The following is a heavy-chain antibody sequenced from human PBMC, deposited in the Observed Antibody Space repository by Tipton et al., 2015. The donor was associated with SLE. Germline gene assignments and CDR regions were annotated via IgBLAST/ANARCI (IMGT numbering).Heavy chain of an antibody. V-gene: IGHV3-21*01. CDR1: GFTFSSYS. D-gene: IGHD4-17*01. CDR2: ISSRSTYI. Sequence: SLRLSCAASGFTFSSYSMNWVRQAPGKGLEWVSSISSRSTYIYYADSVKGRFTISRDNAKDSLYLQMNSLRAEDTAVYYCARALTVTPYYFDYWGQGTLVTVSS. CDR3: ARALTVTPYYFDY. J-gene: IGHJ4*02.